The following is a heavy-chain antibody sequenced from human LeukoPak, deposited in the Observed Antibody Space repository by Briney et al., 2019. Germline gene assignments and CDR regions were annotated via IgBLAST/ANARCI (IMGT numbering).Heavy chain of an antibody. J-gene: IGHJ5*02. Sequence: GGSLRLSCAASGFTFSSYAMHWVRQAPGKGLEWVAVISYDGSNKYYADSVKGRFTISRDNSKNTLYLQMNSLRAEDTAVYYCAREDGDYGWWFDPWGQGTLVTVSS. CDR1: GFTFSSYA. CDR2: ISYDGSNK. V-gene: IGHV3-30-3*01. D-gene: IGHD4-17*01. CDR3: AREDGDYGWWFDP.